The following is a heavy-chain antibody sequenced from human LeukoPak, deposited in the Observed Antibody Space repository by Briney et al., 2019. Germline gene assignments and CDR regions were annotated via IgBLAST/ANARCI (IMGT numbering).Heavy chain of an antibody. V-gene: IGHV3-48*01. CDR3: ARDLGCSSSSCYSGDYYGMDV. CDR1: GFTFSSYS. D-gene: IGHD2-2*02. Sequence: GGSLRLSCAASGFTFSSYSMNWVRQAPGKGLEWVSYISSSSSTICFADSVKGRFTISRDNAKNALYLQMNSLRAEDTAVYFCARDLGCSSSSCYSGDYYGMDVWGQGTTVTVSS. J-gene: IGHJ6*02. CDR2: ISSSSSTI.